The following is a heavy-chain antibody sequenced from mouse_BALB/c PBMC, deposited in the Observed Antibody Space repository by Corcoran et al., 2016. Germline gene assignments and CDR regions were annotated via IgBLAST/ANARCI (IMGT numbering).Heavy chain of an antibody. J-gene: IGHJ2*01. V-gene: IGHV3-6*02. CDR1: GYSITSGYY. CDR2: ISYDGSN. D-gene: IGHD2-10*01. CDR3: ATLLIPFDY. Sequence: DVQLQESGPGLVNPSQSLSLTCSVTGYSITSGYYWNWIRQFPGNKLEWMGYISYDGSNNYNPSLKNRISITRDTSKNQFFLKLNSVTTEDTATYYCATLLIPFDYWGQGTTLTVSS.